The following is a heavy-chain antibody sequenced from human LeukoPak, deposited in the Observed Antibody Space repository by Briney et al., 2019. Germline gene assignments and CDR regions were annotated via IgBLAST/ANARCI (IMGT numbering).Heavy chain of an antibody. CDR2: ISAYNGNT. Sequence: ASVKVSCKASGYTFTSYGISWVRQAPGQGLEWMGWISAYNGNTNYAQKLQGRVTMTTDTSTNTAYMELSRLRSDDTAVYYCARISISNAPDYWGQGTLVTVSS. J-gene: IGHJ4*02. CDR1: GYTFTSYG. D-gene: IGHD3-3*02. V-gene: IGHV1-18*01. CDR3: ARISISNAPDY.